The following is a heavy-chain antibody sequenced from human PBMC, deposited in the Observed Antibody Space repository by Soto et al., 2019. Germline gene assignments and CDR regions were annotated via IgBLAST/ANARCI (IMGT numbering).Heavy chain of an antibody. Sequence: QVQLVESGGGVVQPGRSLRLSCAASGFTFSSYAMHWVRQAPGKGLEWVAVISYDGSNKYYADSVKGRFTISRDNSKNALYLQMNGLTAEDTAVYYRARGFGDLPGYYDSSGYPGWFDPWGQGTLVTVSS. D-gene: IGHD3-22*01. CDR1: GFTFSSYA. V-gene: IGHV3-30-3*01. CDR3: ARGFGDLPGYYDSSGYPGWFDP. J-gene: IGHJ5*02. CDR2: ISYDGSNK.